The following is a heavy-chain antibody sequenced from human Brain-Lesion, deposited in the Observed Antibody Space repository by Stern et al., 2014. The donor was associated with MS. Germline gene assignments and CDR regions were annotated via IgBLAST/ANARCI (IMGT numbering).Heavy chain of an antibody. J-gene: IGHJ4*02. CDR3: ARGVGDY. D-gene: IGHD3-16*01. CDR2: INRDGSDT. V-gene: IGHV3-74*02. Sequence: QLVQSGGGLVQPGGSLRLSCAASGFNFRSYWMHWVRQFPEKGLFWVSQINRDGSDTSYADSVKGRFSISRDNIRNMLYLRMTSLRAEDTAVYYCARGVGDYWGQGARVTVSS. CDR1: GFNFRSYW.